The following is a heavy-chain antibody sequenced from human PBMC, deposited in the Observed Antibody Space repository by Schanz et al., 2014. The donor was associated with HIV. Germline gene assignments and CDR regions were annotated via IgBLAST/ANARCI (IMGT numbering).Heavy chain of an antibody. J-gene: IGHJ6*02. CDR3: ARTVVPAKREYAMDV. V-gene: IGHV1-69*01. CDR1: EGTLSSNA. CDR2: IIPIFGTA. D-gene: IGHD2-2*01. Sequence: QVQLVQSGAEVKKPGSSVKVSCKASEGTLSSNAISWVRQAPGQGLEWMGGIIPIFGTATYAQKFQGRVTVTADESTSTAYMELSSLRFEDTAVYYCARTVVPAKREYAMDVWGQGTTVSVSS.